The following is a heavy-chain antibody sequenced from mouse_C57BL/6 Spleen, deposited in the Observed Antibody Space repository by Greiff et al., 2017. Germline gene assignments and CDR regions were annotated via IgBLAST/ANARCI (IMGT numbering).Heavy chain of an antibody. CDR1: GYTFTSYG. J-gene: IGHJ1*03. D-gene: IGHD1-1*01. V-gene: IGHV1-81*01. CDR3: ARGDYGSGGYCDV. CDR2: IYPRSGNT. Sequence: VQLQQSGAELARPGASVKLSCKASGYTFTSYGISWVKQRTGQGLEWIGEIYPRSGNTFYNAKFKGKATLTADKSSSTAYMELRSLTSADSAVYFCARGDYGSGGYCDVWGTGTTVTVSS.